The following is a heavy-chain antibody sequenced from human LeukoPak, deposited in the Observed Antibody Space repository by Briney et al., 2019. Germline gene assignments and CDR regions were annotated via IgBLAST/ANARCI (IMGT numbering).Heavy chain of an antibody. Sequence: GGTLRLSCAASGITFSTYGMSWVRQAPGKGLEWVSAIGGSGGGTYYADSVKGRFTISRDNSKNTLYLQMNSLRAEDTAVYYCAKRGSGWYEDYYYYMDVWGKGTTVTISS. J-gene: IGHJ6*03. D-gene: IGHD6-19*01. V-gene: IGHV3-23*01. CDR1: GITFSTYG. CDR2: IGGSGGGT. CDR3: AKRGSGWYEDYYYYMDV.